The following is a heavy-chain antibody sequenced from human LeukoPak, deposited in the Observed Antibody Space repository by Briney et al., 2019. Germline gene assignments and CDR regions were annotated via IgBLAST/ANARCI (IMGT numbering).Heavy chain of an antibody. J-gene: IGHJ4*02. D-gene: IGHD3-9*01. Sequence: SETLSLTCTVSGDYITRGYYWGWIRQPPGKGLEWIGTIYHSGSTYYNPSLKSRVTISVDTSKNQFSLKLSSVTAADTAVYYCVRHYDNLTGFFDYWGQGTLVTVSS. CDR1: GDYITRGYY. CDR2: IYHSGST. CDR3: VRHYDNLTGFFDY. V-gene: IGHV4-38-2*02.